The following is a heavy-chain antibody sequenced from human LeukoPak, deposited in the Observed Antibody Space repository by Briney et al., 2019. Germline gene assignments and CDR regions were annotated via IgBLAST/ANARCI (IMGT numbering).Heavy chain of an antibody. CDR1: GYTFTGYY. J-gene: IGHJ6*03. D-gene: IGHD5/OR15-5a*01. CDR3: ARGSSYYYYMDV. Sequence: ASVKVSCKASGYTFTGYYMHWVRQAPGQGLEWMGGIIPIFGTANYAQKFQGRVTITADESTSTAYMELSSLRSEDTAVYYCARGSSYYYYMDVWGKGTTVTISS. CDR2: IIPIFGTA. V-gene: IGHV1-69*13.